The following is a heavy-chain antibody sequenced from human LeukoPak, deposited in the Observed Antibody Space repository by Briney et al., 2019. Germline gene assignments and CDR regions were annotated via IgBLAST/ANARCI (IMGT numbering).Heavy chain of an antibody. CDR1: GYTFTGYY. Sequence: GASVKVSCKASGYTFTGYYMRWVRQAPGQGPEWMGWISPNSGGTNYAQNFKGRVTMTRDTSISTAYLELNSLTSDDTAVYYCARDLPKTGYVGASDIWGQGTMVTVSS. CDR3: ARDLPKTGYVGASDI. V-gene: IGHV1-2*02. J-gene: IGHJ3*02. D-gene: IGHD5-12*01. CDR2: ISPNSGGT.